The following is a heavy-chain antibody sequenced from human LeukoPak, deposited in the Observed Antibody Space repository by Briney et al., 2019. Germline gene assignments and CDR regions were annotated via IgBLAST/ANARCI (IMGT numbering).Heavy chain of an antibody. V-gene: IGHV1-69*13. CDR2: IIPIFGTA. Sequence: SVKVSCKASGDTFSSYAISWVRQAPGQGLEWMGGIIPIFGTANYAQKFQGRVTITADESTSTAYMELSSLRSEDTAVYYCARAQGYCSSTSCPYYFDYWGQGTLVTVSS. J-gene: IGHJ4*02. CDR1: GDTFSSYA. D-gene: IGHD2-2*01. CDR3: ARAQGYCSSTSCPYYFDY.